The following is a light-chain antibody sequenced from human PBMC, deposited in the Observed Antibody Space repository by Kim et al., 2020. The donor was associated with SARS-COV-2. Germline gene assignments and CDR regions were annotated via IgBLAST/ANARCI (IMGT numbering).Light chain of an antibody. CDR3: QQRTNWPAIT. CDR2: HAS. V-gene: IGKV3-11*01. Sequence: SPSTLSLSPGERATLSCGASQSVSNYLAWYQQKPGQAPRLLIYHASKRATGIPARFSGSGSGTDFTLTISSLEPEDFAVYYCQQRTNWPAITFGQGTRLEIK. CDR1: QSVSNY. J-gene: IGKJ5*01.